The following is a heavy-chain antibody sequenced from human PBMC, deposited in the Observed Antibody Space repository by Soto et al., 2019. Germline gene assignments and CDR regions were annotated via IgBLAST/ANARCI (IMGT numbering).Heavy chain of an antibody. Sequence: SVKVSCKASGGTFSSYAISWVRQAPGQGLEWMGGIIPIFGTANYAQKFQGRVTITADESTSTAYMELSSLRSEDTAVYYCARSGRYCDGLSPYYYYGMDGWGQGTTVTVSS. CDR1: GGTFSSYA. CDR3: ARSGRYCDGLSPYYYYGMDG. D-gene: IGHD3-9*01. V-gene: IGHV1-69*13. J-gene: IGHJ6*02. CDR2: IIPIFGTA.